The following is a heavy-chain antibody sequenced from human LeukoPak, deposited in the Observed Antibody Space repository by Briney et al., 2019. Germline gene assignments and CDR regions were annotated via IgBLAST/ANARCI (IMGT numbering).Heavy chain of an antibody. CDR3: ARDTYFYDSSGYYYYYSMDV. Sequence: GGSLRLSCAASGFTFSTYNMNWVRQAPGKGLEWVSYISSSGSSIYYTDSVKGRFTISRDNAKKSLYLQMNSLRAEDTAVYYCARDTYFYDSSGYYYYYSMDVWGQGTTVTVSS. CDR1: GFTFSTYN. D-gene: IGHD3-22*01. V-gene: IGHV3-48*03. CDR2: ISSSGSSI. J-gene: IGHJ6*02.